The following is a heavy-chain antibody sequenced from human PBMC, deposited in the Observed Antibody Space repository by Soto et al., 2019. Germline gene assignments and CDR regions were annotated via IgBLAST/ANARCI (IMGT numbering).Heavy chain of an antibody. CDR1: GVSVSSPSFY. Sequence: ETLSLTCSVSGVSVSSPSFYWAWVRQSPGKGLEWIGSLYYIGSAYYSPSLKSRITISADSSRNQFSLKLASVTAADTGLYFCTRKTTAGYPTQDFDNWGQGALATVSS. CDR2: LYYIGSA. V-gene: IGHV4-39*01. D-gene: IGHD2-15*01. CDR3: TRKTTAGYPTQDFDN. J-gene: IGHJ4*02.